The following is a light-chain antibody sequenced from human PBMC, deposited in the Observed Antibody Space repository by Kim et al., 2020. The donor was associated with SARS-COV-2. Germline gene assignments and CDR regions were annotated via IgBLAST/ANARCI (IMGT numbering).Light chain of an antibody. Sequence: DIQLTQSPSSLSASVGDRVTITCWASQDITNYLAWYQQKKGRAPKLLIYDASNLQTGVPSRFSGSGSGTQFTFTISSLQPEDIATYYCQQYNNRPCTFGQGTKVEIK. J-gene: IGKJ1*01. CDR1: QDITNY. V-gene: IGKV1-33*01. CDR2: DAS. CDR3: QQYNNRPCT.